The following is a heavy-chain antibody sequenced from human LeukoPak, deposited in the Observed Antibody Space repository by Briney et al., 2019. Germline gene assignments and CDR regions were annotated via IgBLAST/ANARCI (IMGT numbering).Heavy chain of an antibody. J-gene: IGHJ4*02. D-gene: IGHD4-17*01. Sequence: PGGSLRLSCAASGFTFSSYEMNWVRQAPGKGLEWVSYISSSGSTIYYADSVKGRFTVSRDNAKNSLYLQMNSLRAEDTAVYYCARRWPTVRHFDYWGQGTLVTVSS. CDR3: ARRWPTVRHFDY. CDR2: ISSSGSTI. CDR1: GFTFSSYE. V-gene: IGHV3-48*03.